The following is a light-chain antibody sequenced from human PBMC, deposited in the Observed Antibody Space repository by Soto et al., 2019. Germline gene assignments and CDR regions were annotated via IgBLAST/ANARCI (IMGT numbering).Light chain of an antibody. CDR2: EVS. Sequence: QSALTQPASVSGSPGQSITISCTGTSSDVGGYNYVSWYQQHPDKAPKLMIYEVSNRPSGVSYRFSGSKSGNTASLTISGLQAEDEADYYCNSYTSSSTLVFGGGTKVTVL. V-gene: IGLV2-14*01. CDR1: SSDVGGYNY. J-gene: IGLJ2*01. CDR3: NSYTSSSTLV.